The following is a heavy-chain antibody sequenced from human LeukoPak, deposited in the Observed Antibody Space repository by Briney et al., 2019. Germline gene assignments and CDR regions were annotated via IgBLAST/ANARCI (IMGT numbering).Heavy chain of an antibody. D-gene: IGHD2-2*01. J-gene: IGHJ6*03. CDR3: ARDSVVVVPDPPYYYYYMDV. CDR2: IKQDGSEK. CDR1: GFTFSSYW. V-gene: IGHV3-7*01. Sequence: GGSLRLSCAASGFTFSSYWMSWVRQAPGKGLEWVANIKQDGSEKYYVDSVKGRFTISRDNAKNSLYLQMNSLRAEDTAVYYCARDSVVVVPDPPYYYYYMDVWGKGTTVTVSS.